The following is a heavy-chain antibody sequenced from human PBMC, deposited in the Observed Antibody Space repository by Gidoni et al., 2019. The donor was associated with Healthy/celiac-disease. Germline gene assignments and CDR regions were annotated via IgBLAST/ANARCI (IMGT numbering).Heavy chain of an antibody. D-gene: IGHD1-26*01. CDR1: GFTFDDYA. Sequence: EVQLVESGGGLVQPGRSLRLSCAASGFTFDDYAMHWVRQAPGKGLEWVSGISWNSGSIGYADSVKGRFTISRDNAKNSLYLQMNSLRAEDTALYYCAKDRAIVGASYYFDYWGQGTLVTVSS. V-gene: IGHV3-9*01. J-gene: IGHJ4*02. CDR3: AKDRAIVGASYYFDY. CDR2: ISWNSGSI.